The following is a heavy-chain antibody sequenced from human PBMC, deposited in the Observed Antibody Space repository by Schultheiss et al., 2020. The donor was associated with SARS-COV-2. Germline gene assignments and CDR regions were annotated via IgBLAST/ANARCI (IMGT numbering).Heavy chain of an antibody. Sequence: GGSLRLSCAASGFTFSSYSMNWVRQAPGKGLEWVSSISSSSSYIYYADSVKGRFTISRDNAKNSLYLQMNSLRAEDTAVYYCARDRHDILGDYYYSMDVWGQGTTVTVSS. CDR1: GFTFSSYS. J-gene: IGHJ6*02. CDR3: ARDRHDILGDYYYSMDV. V-gene: IGHV3-21*01. D-gene: IGHD3-9*01. CDR2: ISSSSSYI.